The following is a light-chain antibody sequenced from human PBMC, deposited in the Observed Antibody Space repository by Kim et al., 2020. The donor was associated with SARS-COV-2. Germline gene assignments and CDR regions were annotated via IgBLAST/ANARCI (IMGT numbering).Light chain of an antibody. J-gene: IGLJ2*01. V-gene: IGLV1-40*01. CDR2: ANT. CDR3: QSYDNSLNDKV. Sequence: QSVLTQPPSVSGAPGQRVTISCSGSSSNIGAASDVHWYHHLPGTAPKLLISANTNRPSGVPDRFSGSKSGTSASLAITGLQPEDEGYYYCQSYDNSLNDKVFGGVTQLTVL. CDR1: SSNIGAASD.